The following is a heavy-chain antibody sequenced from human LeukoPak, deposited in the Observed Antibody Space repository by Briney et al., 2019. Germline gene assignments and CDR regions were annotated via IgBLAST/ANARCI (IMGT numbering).Heavy chain of an antibody. J-gene: IGHJ3*02. V-gene: IGHV3-21*01. CDR1: GFTFSSYG. CDR3: ARDNDYFDAFDI. Sequence: GGSLRLSCAASGFTFSSYGMNWVRQAPGKGLEWVSSISSSSSYIYYADSVKGRFTISRDNAKNSLYLQMNSLRAEDTAVYYCARDNDYFDAFDIWGQGTMVTVSS. D-gene: IGHD2/OR15-2a*01. CDR2: ISSSSSYI.